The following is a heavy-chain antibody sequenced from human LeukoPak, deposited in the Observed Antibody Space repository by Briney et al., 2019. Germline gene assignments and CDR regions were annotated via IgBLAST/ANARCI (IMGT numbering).Heavy chain of an antibody. CDR2: ISSSSSTI. J-gene: IGHJ4*02. CDR3: ARGGVRYDSSGYYYSY. D-gene: IGHD3-22*01. Sequence: HPGGSLRLSCAASGFTFSTYAMSRVRQAPGKGLEWVSYISSSSSTIYYADSVKGRFTISRDNAKNSLYLQMNSLRAEDTAVYYCARGGVRYDSSGYYYSYWGQGTLVTVSS. CDR1: GFTFSTYA. V-gene: IGHV3-48*01.